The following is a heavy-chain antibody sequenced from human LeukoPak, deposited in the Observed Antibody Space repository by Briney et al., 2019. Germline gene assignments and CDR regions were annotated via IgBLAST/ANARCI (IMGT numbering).Heavy chain of an antibody. Sequence: KPSETLSLTCTVSGGSISSYYWSWIRQPAGKGLEWIGRIYTSGSTNYNPSLKSRVTMSVDPSKNQFSLKLSSVTAADTAVYYCARETVVAAIVTYYYYYYMDVWGKGTTVTVSS. D-gene: IGHD2-15*01. CDR3: ARETVVAAIVTYYYYYYMDV. CDR1: GGSISSYY. CDR2: IYTSGST. V-gene: IGHV4-4*07. J-gene: IGHJ6*03.